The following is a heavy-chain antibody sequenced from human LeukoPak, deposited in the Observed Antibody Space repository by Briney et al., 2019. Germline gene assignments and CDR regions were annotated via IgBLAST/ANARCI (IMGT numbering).Heavy chain of an antibody. Sequence: PGGSLRLSCAASGFSFSSYAMSWVRQAPGKGLEWVSAISGSGSTYYADSVKGRFTISRDNSKNTLYLQMNSLRAEDTAVYYCAIVGDSRDYWGQGTLVTVSS. J-gene: IGHJ4*02. CDR2: ISGSGST. V-gene: IGHV3-23*01. D-gene: IGHD3-10*01. CDR1: GFSFSSYA. CDR3: AIVGDSRDY.